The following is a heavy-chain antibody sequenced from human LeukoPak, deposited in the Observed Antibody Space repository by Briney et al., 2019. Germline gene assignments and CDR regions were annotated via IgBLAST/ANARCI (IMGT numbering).Heavy chain of an antibody. D-gene: IGHD3-22*01. Sequence: ASVKVSCKPPGYTFTNYYMHRVRQAPGQGLEWMGIINPHVGSTSYAQKFQGRVTMTRDTSTSTVYMDLSSLRSEDTAVYYCARDPRLSSGYSTGILWYFDLWGRGTLVTVSS. V-gene: IGHV1-46*01. J-gene: IGHJ2*01. CDR3: ARDPRLSSGYSTGILWYFDL. CDR2: INPHVGST. CDR1: GYTFTNYY.